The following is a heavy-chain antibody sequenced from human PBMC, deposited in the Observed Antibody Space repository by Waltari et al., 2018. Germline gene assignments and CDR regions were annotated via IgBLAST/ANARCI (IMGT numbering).Heavy chain of an antibody. CDR2: VIHSGGT. D-gene: IGHD2-8*01. V-gene: IGHV4-34*12. CDR1: GGSVPGFY. Sequence: QVQLQQSGAGLVRPSEILSLTCDVFGGSVPGFYWSWIRQTPEKGLEWIGEVIHSGGTVYNPSLESRVTISIDTSKNQFSLRLTSVTAADTAVYYCARDLCINGECHSTSGGDAFDIWGQGTPVTVSS. J-gene: IGHJ3*02. CDR3: ARDLCINGECHSTSGGDAFDI.